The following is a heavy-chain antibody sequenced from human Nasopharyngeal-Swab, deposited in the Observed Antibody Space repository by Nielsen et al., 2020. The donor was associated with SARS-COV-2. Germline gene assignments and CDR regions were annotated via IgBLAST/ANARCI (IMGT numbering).Heavy chain of an antibody. V-gene: IGHV1-18*01. J-gene: IGHJ5*02. D-gene: IGHD3-3*01. CDR3: ARVSLPIYGAVAVVSGFYP. CDR2: ISGYNGNT. CDR1: GYTFTNYG. Sequence: ASVKVSCKASGYTFTNYGIGWVRQAPGQGLEWMGWISGYNGNTNYAQKVQGRVTLTTDTSTSTAYMELRSLSSDDTAVYYCARVSLPIYGAVAVVSGFYPWGQGTLVTVSS.